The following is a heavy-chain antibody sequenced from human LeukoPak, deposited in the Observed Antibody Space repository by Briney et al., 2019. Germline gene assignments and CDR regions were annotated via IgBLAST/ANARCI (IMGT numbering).Heavy chain of an antibody. CDR2: IIPIFGTA. CDR1: GGTFSSYA. Sequence: GASVKVSCKASGGTFSSYAISWVRQAPGQGLEWMGGIIPIFGTANYAQKFQGRVTITADESTSAAYMELSSLRSEDTAVYYCARDNVICSSTSCYQDYYYYMDVWGKGTTVTVSS. CDR3: ARDNVICSSTSCYQDYYYYMDV. V-gene: IGHV1-69*01. D-gene: IGHD2-2*01. J-gene: IGHJ6*03.